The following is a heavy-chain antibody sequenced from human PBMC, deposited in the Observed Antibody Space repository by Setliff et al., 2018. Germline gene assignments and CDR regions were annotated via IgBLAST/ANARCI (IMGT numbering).Heavy chain of an antibody. V-gene: IGHV1-18*01. Sequence: ASVKVSCKTSGFSFSTFGFSWVRQAPGQGLEWMGWISPYSGESNYAQKFQDRLTVTADTSTKTTYMELRSLTSDDTAVYFCTRSRAPRVVLAADFDPWGQGTLVTV. CDR2: ISPYSGES. CDR3: TRSRAPRVVLAADFDP. D-gene: IGHD3-16*01. J-gene: IGHJ5*02. CDR1: GFSFSTFG.